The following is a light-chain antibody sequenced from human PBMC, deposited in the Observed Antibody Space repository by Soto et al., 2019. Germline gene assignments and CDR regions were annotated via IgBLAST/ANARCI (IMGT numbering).Light chain of an antibody. J-gene: IGKJ1*01. CDR3: QQYGSSAWT. V-gene: IGKV3-20*01. CDR2: GAS. Sequence: VLTQSPGTLSLSPGERVTLSCRASQSVSSTYLAWYQQKPGQAPRLLIYGASSRATGIPDRFSGSGSGTDFTLTICRLEPEDFAVYYCQQYGSSAWTFGQGTKVDI. CDR1: QSVSSTY.